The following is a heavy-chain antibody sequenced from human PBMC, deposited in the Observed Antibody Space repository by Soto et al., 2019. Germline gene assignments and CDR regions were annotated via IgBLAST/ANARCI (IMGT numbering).Heavy chain of an antibody. D-gene: IGHD2-15*01. J-gene: IGHJ4*02. CDR1: GFTFSSYG. V-gene: IGHV3-30*18. Sequence: QVQLVESGGGVVQPGRSLRLSCAASGFTFSSYGMHWVRQAPGKGLEWVAVISYDGSNKYYADSVKGRFTISRDNSKNTLYLQMNSLRAEDTAVYYCAKGYIGVVVTMDYWGQGTLVTVSS. CDR3: AKGYIGVVVTMDY. CDR2: ISYDGSNK.